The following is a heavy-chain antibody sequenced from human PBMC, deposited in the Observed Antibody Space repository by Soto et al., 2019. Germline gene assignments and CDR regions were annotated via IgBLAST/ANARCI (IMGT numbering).Heavy chain of an antibody. D-gene: IGHD2-15*01. CDR2: ITHSGST. Sequence: QVQLQQWGAGLLKPSETLSLTCAVYNGSFSGYYWSWVRQSPGKGLEWIGEITHSGSTNYSPSLRGRATISVDTSKTHCSLSLKSVTAADTGVYYFARVSCSGISCYLTRRYNYYVMDVWGQGTTVTVSS. CDR3: ARVSCSGISCYLTRRYNYYVMDV. V-gene: IGHV4-34*01. J-gene: IGHJ6*02. CDR1: NGSFSGYY.